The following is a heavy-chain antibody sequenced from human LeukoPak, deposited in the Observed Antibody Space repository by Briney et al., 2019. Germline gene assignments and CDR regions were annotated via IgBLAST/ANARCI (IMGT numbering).Heavy chain of an antibody. D-gene: IGHD3-16*02. J-gene: IGHJ4*02. V-gene: IGHV4-39*07. CDR3: AREAVTFGGVIAAFDY. Sequence: SETLSLTCTVSGGPISSSSYYWGWIRQPPGKGLEWIGSIYYSGSAYYNPSLKSRVTISVDTSKNQFSLKLSSVTAADTAVYYCAREAVTFGGVIAAFDYWGQGTLVTVSS. CDR2: IYYSGSA. CDR1: GGPISSSSYY.